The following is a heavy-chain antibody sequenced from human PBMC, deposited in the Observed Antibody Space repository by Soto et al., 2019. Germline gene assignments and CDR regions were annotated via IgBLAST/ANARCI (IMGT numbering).Heavy chain of an antibody. CDR1: GGSSSGDY. Sequence: SETLSLTCAVYGGSSSGDYWSWIRQPPGKGLEWIGEINHGGSTSYNPSLKSRVTISVDTSKNQFSLRLNSVSAADTAVYYCARGWKYSSSSPFDYWGQGTLVTVS. CDR2: INHGGST. D-gene: IGHD6-6*01. V-gene: IGHV4-34*01. CDR3: ARGWKYSSSSPFDY. J-gene: IGHJ4*02.